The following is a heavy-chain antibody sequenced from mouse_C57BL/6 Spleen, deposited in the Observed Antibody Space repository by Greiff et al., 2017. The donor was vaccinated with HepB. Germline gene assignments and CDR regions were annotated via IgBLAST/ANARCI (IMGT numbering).Heavy chain of an antibody. CDR2: IYPGDGDT. J-gene: IGHJ2*01. D-gene: IGHD1-2*01. CDR1: GYAFSSSW. CDR3: AREGDYGVYYFDY. V-gene: IGHV1-82*01. Sequence: QVQLKESGPELVKPGASVKISCKASGYAFSSSWMNWVKQRPGKGLEWIGRIYPGDGDTNYNGKFKGKATLTADKSSSTAYMQLSSLTSEDSAVYFCAREGDYGVYYFDYWGQGTTLTVSS.